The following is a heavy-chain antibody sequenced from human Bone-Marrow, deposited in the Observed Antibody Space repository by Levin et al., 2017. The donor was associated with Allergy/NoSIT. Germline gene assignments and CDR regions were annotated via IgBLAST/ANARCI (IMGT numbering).Heavy chain of an antibody. CDR2: VSPYNDNT. D-gene: IGHD5-12*01. Sequence: GESLKISCKASGYTFSSYGISWVRQAPGQGLEWMGWVSPYNDNTNYAQKFQGRVTMTTDTSTSTAYLELRSLRSDDTAVYYCAREGYYTGYASYGRPYYYGMAVWGQGTTVTVSS. V-gene: IGHV1-18*01. CDR1: GYTFSSYG. J-gene: IGHJ6*02. CDR3: AREGYYTGYASYGRPYYYGMAV.